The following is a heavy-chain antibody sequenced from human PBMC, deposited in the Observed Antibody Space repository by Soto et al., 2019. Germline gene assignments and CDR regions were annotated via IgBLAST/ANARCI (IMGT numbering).Heavy chain of an antibody. CDR1: GGSILDSTYY. CDR3: ARQASGYYYGWFDP. V-gene: IGHV4-39*01. Sequence: QLLLQESGPGLVKPSETLSLTCTVSGGSILDSTYYWAWIRQSPGKGLEWIGNVFYSGGTFYTPSLKSRVTMSVDTSNNQVSLKLSSVTAADTAVYYCARQASGYYYGWFDPWGQGTLVTVSS. CDR2: VFYSGGT. J-gene: IGHJ5*02. D-gene: IGHD3-22*01.